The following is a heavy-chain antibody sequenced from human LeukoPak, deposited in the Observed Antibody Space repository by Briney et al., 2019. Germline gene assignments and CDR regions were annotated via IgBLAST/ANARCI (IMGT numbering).Heavy chain of an antibody. CDR1: GFTFSSYA. J-gene: IGHJ4*02. Sequence: GGSLRLSCAASGFTFSSYAMSWVRQAPGKGLEWLAKIKQDGSETCHMDSVKGRFTISRDNAKNSLYLQMNSLRAEDTAVYYCAKYTGYYFDYWGQGILVTVPS. CDR3: AKYTGYYFDY. V-gene: IGHV3-7*01. D-gene: IGHD2-2*02. CDR2: IKQDGSET.